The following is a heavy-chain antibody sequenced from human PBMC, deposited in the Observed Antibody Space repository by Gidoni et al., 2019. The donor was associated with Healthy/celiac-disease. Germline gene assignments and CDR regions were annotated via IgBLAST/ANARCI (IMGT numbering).Heavy chain of an antibody. D-gene: IGHD6-6*01. J-gene: IGHJ4*02. CDR1: GATFSSYA. CDR3: ARDTFRGSSSSGRHTQNPGFDY. Sequence: QVQLVQSGAAVKKPGSSVKVSCKASGATFSSYAIRWVRQAPGQGLEWMGGIIPIFGTANYAQKFQGRVTITADESTSTAYMELSSLRSEDTAVYYCARDTFRGSSSSGRHTQNPGFDYWGQGTLVTVSS. V-gene: IGHV1-69*01. CDR2: IIPIFGTA.